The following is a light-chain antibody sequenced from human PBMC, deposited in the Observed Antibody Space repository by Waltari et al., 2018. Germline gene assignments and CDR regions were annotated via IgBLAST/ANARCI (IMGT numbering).Light chain of an antibody. V-gene: IGLV1-44*01. Sequence: QSVLTQPPSASGTPGQGVIISCSGSNSNIGSNTVHCYQQLPGTAPKLVNLSNYQRPSGVPARFPGSTSVTSASLAISGLQSEDEADYYCAAWDDSLSGVVFGGGTKLTVL. CDR3: AAWDDSLSGVV. CDR1: NSNIGSNT. J-gene: IGLJ2*01. CDR2: SNY.